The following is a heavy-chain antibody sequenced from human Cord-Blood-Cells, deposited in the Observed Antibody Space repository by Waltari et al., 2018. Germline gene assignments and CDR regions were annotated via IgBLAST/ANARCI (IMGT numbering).Heavy chain of an antibody. CDR3: ARVNPQQGSNPYFDY. Sequence: QVQLVQSGAEVKKPGASVKVSCKASGYTFTRYAIHWVRQAPGQRLEWMGWINAGNGNTKYSQKFQGRVTITRDTSASTAYMELSSLRSEDTAVYYCARVNPQQGSNPYFDYWGQGTLVTVSS. J-gene: IGHJ4*02. CDR2: INAGNGNT. D-gene: IGHD6-6*01. V-gene: IGHV1-3*01. CDR1: GYTFTRYA.